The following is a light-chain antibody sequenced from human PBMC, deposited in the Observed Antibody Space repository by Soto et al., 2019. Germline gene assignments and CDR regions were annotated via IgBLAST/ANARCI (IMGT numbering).Light chain of an antibody. CDR1: SSNIGAGFD. CDR3: QSYDSSLSAWV. V-gene: IGLV1-40*01. Sequence: QSVLTQPPSVSGAPGQRVTISCTGSSSNIGAGFDVHWYQHLPGTAPKLLIYGTSNRPSGVPDRFSGSKSGASASLAITGLQAEDESEYYCQSYDSSLSAWVFGGGTKLTVL. J-gene: IGLJ3*02. CDR2: GTS.